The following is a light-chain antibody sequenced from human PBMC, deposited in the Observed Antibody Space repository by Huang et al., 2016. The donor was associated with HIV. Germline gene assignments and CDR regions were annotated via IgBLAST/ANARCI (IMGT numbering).Light chain of an antibody. Sequence: ERVMTQSPATLSVSLGERATLSCRASQYVSSNLAWYQQKPGQAPRPLIYDASTRLTDIPARFSGSGSGIEFTLTISSLQSEDFAVYYCQQYNNWPRTFGQGTKLEIK. CDR3: QQYNNWPRT. CDR1: QYVSSN. V-gene: IGKV3-15*01. J-gene: IGKJ2*01. CDR2: DAS.